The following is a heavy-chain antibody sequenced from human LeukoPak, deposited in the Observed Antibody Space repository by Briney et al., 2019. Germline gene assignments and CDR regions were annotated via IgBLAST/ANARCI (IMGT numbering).Heavy chain of an antibody. V-gene: IGHV3-49*04. CDR3: TRELVRGVIPDWYFDL. CDR1: GFTFGDYA. D-gene: IGHD3-10*01. J-gene: IGHJ2*01. Sequence: GGSLRLSCTASGFTFGDYAMSWVLQAPGKGLEWVGFIRSKAYGGTTEYAASVKGRFTISRDDSKSIAYLQMNSLKTEDTAVYYCTRELVRGVIPDWYFDLWGRGTLVTVSS. CDR2: IRSKAYGGTT.